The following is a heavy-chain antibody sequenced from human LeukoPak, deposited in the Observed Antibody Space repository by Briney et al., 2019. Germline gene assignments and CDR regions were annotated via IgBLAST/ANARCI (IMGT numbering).Heavy chain of an antibody. Sequence: QPGGPLRLSCAASGFTFSSYWMSCVRKAPGKGLEWVANIKEDGSEKYYVDSVKGRFTISRDNAKNSLYLQMNSLRAEDTAVYYCARGGGGHYYDSSGYYYFGYFQHWGQGTLVTVSS. CDR3: ARGGGGHYYDSSGYYYFGYFQH. V-gene: IGHV3-7*01. CDR1: GFTFSSYW. CDR2: IKEDGSEK. D-gene: IGHD3-22*01. J-gene: IGHJ1*01.